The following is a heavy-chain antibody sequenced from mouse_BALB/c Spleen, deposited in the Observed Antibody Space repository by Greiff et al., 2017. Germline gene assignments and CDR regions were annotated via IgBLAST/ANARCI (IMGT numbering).Heavy chain of an antibody. CDR1: GFSLSTSGMG. J-gene: IGHJ1*01. CDR2: IYWDDDK. V-gene: IGHV8-12*01. D-gene: IGHD2-2*01. Sequence: QVTLKESGPGILQPSQTLSLTCSFSGFSLSTSGMGVSWIRQPSGKGLEWLAHIYWDDDKRYNPSLKSRLTISKDTSRNQVFLKITSVDTADTATYYCARRVGGYYFDVWGAGTTVTVSS. CDR3: ARRVGGYYFDV.